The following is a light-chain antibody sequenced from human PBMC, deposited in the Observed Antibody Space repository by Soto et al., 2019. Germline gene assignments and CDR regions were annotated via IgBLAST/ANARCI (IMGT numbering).Light chain of an antibody. V-gene: IGKV3-15*01. J-gene: IGKJ4*01. CDR2: GAS. CDR1: QSVSSN. CDR3: QQYNNWPPLT. Sequence: VVRTQSPDTLSVSPGERATLSCSASQSVSSNLAWYQQKPGQAHRLIIYGASTRATGIPARFSGSGSGTEFTLTISSLQSEDFAVYYCQQYNNWPPLTFGGGTKVDIK.